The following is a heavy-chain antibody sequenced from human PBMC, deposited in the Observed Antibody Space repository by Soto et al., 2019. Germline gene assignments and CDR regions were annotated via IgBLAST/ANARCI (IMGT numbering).Heavy chain of an antibody. CDR1: GFTFSSYG. D-gene: IGHD3-10*01. J-gene: IGHJ6*03. V-gene: IGHV3-33*01. CDR2: IWYDGSNK. Sequence: PGGSLRLSCSASGFTFSSYGMHWVRQAPGKGLEWVAVIWYDGSNKYYADSVKGRFTISRDNSKNTLYLQMNSLRAEDTAVYYCARDSDEGFGKPLHYFYYRDVWGKGTTLTVSS. CDR3: ARDSDEGFGKPLHYFYYRDV.